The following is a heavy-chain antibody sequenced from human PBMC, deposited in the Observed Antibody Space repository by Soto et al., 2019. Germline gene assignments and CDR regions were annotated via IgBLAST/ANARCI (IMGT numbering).Heavy chain of an antibody. V-gene: IGHV3-23*01. CDR2: IGGRGVTA. CDR1: GFTFSSYA. CDR3: AKRGDVFRSVYFFYFDC. D-gene: IGHD3-3*01. Sequence: GGSLRLSCAASGFTFSSYAVGWVRQAPGKGLEWVSVIGGRGVTAYYADSVKGRFTISRDNSKNMVYLQMNSLRVEDMGVYYIAKRGDVFRSVYFFYFDCGGLGPLFTVPS. J-gene: IGHJ4*02.